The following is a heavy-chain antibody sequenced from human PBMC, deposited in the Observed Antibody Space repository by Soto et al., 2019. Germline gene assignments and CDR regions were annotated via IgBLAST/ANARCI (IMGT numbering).Heavy chain of an antibody. J-gene: IGHJ6*02. D-gene: IGHD6-19*01. Sequence: LRLSCAASGFTFDDYAMHWVRQAPGKGLEWVSGISWNSGSIGYADSVKGRFTISRDNAKNSLYLQMNSLRAEDTALYYCAKDKIIAVAGTSGMDVWGQGTTVTVSS. CDR2: ISWNSGSI. V-gene: IGHV3-9*01. CDR3: AKDKIIAVAGTSGMDV. CDR1: GFTFDDYA.